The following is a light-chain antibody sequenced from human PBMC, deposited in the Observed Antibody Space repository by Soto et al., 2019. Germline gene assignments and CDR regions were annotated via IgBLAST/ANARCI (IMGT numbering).Light chain of an antibody. CDR1: QSVSSN. CDR2: GAS. J-gene: IGKJ3*01. Sequence: EIVMTQSPATLSVSPGERATLSCRASQSVSSNLAWYQQKPGQAPRLLIYGASTRATGIPARFSGSGSGTEFTLTISSLQSEDFAVYYCQQYNNWPFTFGPGTQGDIK. CDR3: QQYNNWPFT. V-gene: IGKV3-15*01.